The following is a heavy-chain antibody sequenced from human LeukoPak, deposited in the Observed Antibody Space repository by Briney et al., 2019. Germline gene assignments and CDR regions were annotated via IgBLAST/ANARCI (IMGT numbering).Heavy chain of an antibody. D-gene: IGHD6-13*01. Sequence: GGSLRLSCAASGFTFDDYAMSWVRQAPGKGLECVSDINCNGCSTIYADSVKGRFTISRDNAKNSLYLQMKSLSVEDTDLYYCERGPFYTSSWYSFFDYWGQGTLVTVSS. CDR1: GFTFDDYA. CDR3: ERGPFYTSSWYSFFDY. J-gene: IGHJ4*02. V-gene: IGHV3-20*04. CDR2: INCNGCST.